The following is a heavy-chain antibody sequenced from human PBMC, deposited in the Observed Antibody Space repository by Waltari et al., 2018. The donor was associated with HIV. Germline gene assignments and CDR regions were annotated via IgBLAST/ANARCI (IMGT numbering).Heavy chain of an antibody. CDR1: GPSISSRRYY. J-gene: IGHJ5*01. Sequence: QLLLQESGPGLVRPSEHLSLTCTVTGPSISSRRYYWGWVRQPPGTGLEGIVRTLYSGCTYKHPSLKSRVAISVDTSSNHFSLNRTSVTAADTALYYCAGHDGTSYYFGSDMNPRPFSFWFASWGQGILVTVSS. V-gene: IGHV4-39*01. CDR2: TLYSGCT. D-gene: IGHD3-10*01. CDR3: AGHDGTSYYFGSDMNPRPFSFWFAS.